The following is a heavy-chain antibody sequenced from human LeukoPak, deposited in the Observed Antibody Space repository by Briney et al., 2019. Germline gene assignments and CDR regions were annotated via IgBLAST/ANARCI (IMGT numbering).Heavy chain of an antibody. CDR1: GGSFSGYY. D-gene: IGHD1-26*01. V-gene: IGHV4-34*01. CDR3: ASSDGELLFDP. CDR2: INHSGST. Sequence: NPSETLSLTCAVYGGSFSGYYWSWIRQPPGKGLEWIGEINHSGSTNYNPSLKSRVTISVDTSKNQFSLKLGSVTAADTAVYYCASSDGELLFDPWGQGTLVTVSS. J-gene: IGHJ5*02.